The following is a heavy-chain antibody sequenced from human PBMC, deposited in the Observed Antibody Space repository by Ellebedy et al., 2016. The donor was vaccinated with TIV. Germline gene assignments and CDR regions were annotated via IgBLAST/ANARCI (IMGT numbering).Heavy chain of an antibody. V-gene: IGHV4-59*01. CDR3: ARFANSDGLDV. J-gene: IGHJ6*02. Sequence: MPSETLSLTCTVSGGSIRSYYWSWIRQPPGKGLEWIGYVYYSGDTNYKPSLKSRVSMSVDTSTNQFSLKLSSVTAADTAVYYCARFANSDGLDVWGQGTTVTVSS. CDR2: VYYSGDT. D-gene: IGHD4-23*01. CDR1: GGSIRSYY.